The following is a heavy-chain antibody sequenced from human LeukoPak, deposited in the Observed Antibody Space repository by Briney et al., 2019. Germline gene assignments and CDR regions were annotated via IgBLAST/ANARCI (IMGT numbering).Heavy chain of an antibody. Sequence: GGSLRLFFAASPHTSRSSELNWVRHAPGKGLEYVSYISSSGSTIYYADSVKGRFTISRDNAKNSLYLQMNSLRAEDTAVYYCARVRGEAFDIWGQGTMVTVSS. D-gene: IGHD3-10*01. V-gene: IGHV3-48*03. CDR1: PHTSRSSE. J-gene: IGHJ3*02. CDR3: ARVRGEAFDI. CDR2: ISSSGSTI.